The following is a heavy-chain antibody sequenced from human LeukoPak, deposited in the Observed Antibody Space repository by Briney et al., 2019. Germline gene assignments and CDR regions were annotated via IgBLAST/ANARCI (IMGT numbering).Heavy chain of an antibody. V-gene: IGHV3-48*01. D-gene: IGHD2-15*01. Sequence: EGSLRLSCAASGFTFSSFAMSWVRQVPGKGPEWISYISSGGDTIFYADSVKGRFAISRDNAKNSLYLQVNSLRAEDTAAYYCARVVYCSGGTCHIFAFDIWGQGTMVTVSA. CDR3: ARVVYCSGGTCHIFAFDI. J-gene: IGHJ3*02. CDR1: GFTFSSFA. CDR2: ISSGGDTI.